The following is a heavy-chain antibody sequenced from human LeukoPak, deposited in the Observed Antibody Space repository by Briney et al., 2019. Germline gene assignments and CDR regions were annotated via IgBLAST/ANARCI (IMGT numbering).Heavy chain of an antibody. CDR1: GFTFSNYM. D-gene: IGHD3-22*01. CDR3: ARDRGTDYYDSRNPLDY. J-gene: IGHJ4*02. CDR2: ISSSSSYI. Sequence: GGSLRLSCEASGFTFSNYMMSWVRQAPGKGLEWVSSISSSSSYIYYADSVKGRFTISRDNAKNSLYLQMNSLRAEDTAVYYCARDRGTDYYDSRNPLDYWGQGTLVTVSS. V-gene: IGHV3-21*01.